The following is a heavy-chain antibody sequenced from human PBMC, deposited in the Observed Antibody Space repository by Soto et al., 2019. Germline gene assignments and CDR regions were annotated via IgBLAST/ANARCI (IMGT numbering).Heavy chain of an antibody. CDR3: ANNLYSSSY. D-gene: IGHD6-6*01. CDR2: ISGSGGST. V-gene: IGHV3-23*01. CDR1: GFTFSSYA. Sequence: AGSLRLSCAASGFTFSSYAMSWIRQAPGKGLEWVSAISGSGGSTYYADSVKGRSTIARATSKNTLYMQMTMLSADATAVYYCANNLYSSSYWGQGTLVTVSS. J-gene: IGHJ4*02.